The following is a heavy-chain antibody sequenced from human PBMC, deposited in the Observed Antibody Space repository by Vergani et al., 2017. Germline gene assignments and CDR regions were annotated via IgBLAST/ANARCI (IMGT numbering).Heavy chain of an antibody. J-gene: IGHJ6*03. D-gene: IGHD1-7*01. V-gene: IGHV2-5*04. Sequence: QITLKESGPTLVKPTQTLTLTCTFSGFSLSTSGVGVGWIRQPPGKALEWLALIYWNDAKRYSPSLNNKVTITKYTSKNQVVLTMSNMDYVDTGTYYCCYRKTEGGTTYCFYPFYYCYYMDVWGKGTTVTVSS. CDR2: IYWNDAK. CDR1: GFSLSTSGVG. CDR3: CYRKTEGGTTYCFYPFYYCYYMDV.